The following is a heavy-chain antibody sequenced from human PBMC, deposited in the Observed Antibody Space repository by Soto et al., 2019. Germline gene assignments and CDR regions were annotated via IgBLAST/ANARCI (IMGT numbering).Heavy chain of an antibody. CDR1: GFTFSSYS. CDR3: VRNYGNIDY. J-gene: IGHJ4*02. Sequence: GGSLRLSCAASGFTFSSYSMNWVRQAPGKGLEWVSYITDGGSTIYYADSVKGRFTISRDNARNSLFLQMNSLRAEDTAVYYCVRNYGNIDYWGQGTLVTVSS. V-gene: IGHV3-48*04. D-gene: IGHD4-17*01. CDR2: ITDGGSTI.